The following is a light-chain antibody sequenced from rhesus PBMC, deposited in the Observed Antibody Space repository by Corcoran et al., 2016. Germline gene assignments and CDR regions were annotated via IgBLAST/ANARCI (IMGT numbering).Light chain of an antibody. CDR1: QRVGSY. CDR2: GSS. V-gene: IGKV3-24*04. J-gene: IGKJ3*01. CDR3: HQSSNLFT. Sequence: ETVVTQSPATLSLSLGERATLSCRASQRVGSYLACYQQKIWQAPRLRIYGSSSRATGIPDRFKCSGSGTYFTHTVNSVEPEDVGVYLCHQSSNLFTFGPGTKLDIK.